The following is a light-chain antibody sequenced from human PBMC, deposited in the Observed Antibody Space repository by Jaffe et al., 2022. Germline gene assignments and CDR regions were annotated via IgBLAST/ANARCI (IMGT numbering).Light chain of an antibody. CDR3: QSADSSPVWVV. V-gene: IGLV3-25*03. Sequence: SYELTQPPSVSVSPGQTARITCSGDALPKQYAYWYQQKPGQAPVLVIYKDSERPSGIPERFSGSSSGTTVTLTISGVQAEDEADYYCQSADSSPVWVVFGGGTKLTVL. J-gene: IGLJ2*01. CDR1: ALPKQY. CDR2: KDS.